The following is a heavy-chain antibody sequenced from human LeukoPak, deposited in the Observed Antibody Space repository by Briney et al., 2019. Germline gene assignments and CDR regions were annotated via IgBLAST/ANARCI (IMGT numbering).Heavy chain of an antibody. J-gene: IGHJ4*02. V-gene: IGHV3-23*01. CDR2: ITPNGGFA. Sequence: QSGGSLRLSCAASGFLFSDCTTSWLRQAPGEGLQWVSAITPNGGFATYAESVKGRFIISRDNSRNTLYLQMNSLRAEDTAVYYCAKPHASGIYLPYDNWGQGTPVTVSS. CDR3: AKPHASGIYLPYDN. D-gene: IGHD3-10*01. CDR1: GFLFSDCT.